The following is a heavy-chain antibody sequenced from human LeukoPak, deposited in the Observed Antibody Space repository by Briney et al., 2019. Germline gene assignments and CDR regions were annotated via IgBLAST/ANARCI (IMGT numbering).Heavy chain of an antibody. CDR1: GGSFSGYY. V-gene: IGHV4-34*01. CDR2: INHSGST. CDR3: ARGGVAPAATKYNWFDP. Sequence: SETLSLTCAVYGGSFSGYYWSWIRQPPGKGLEWIGEINHSGSTNYNPSLKSRVTISVDTSKNQFSLKLSSVTAADTAVYYCARGGVAPAATKYNWFDPWGQGTLVTVSS. D-gene: IGHD2-2*01. J-gene: IGHJ5*02.